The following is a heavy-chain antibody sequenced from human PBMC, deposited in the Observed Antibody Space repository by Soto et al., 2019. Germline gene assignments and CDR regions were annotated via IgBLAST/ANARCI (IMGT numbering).Heavy chain of an antibody. CDR3: ARGPPPYYDFWSGSPAPY. V-gene: IGHV3-30-3*01. CDR1: GFTFSSYA. J-gene: IGHJ4*02. D-gene: IGHD3-3*01. Sequence: PGGSLRLSCAASGFTFSSYAMHWFRQAPGKGLEWVAVISYDGSNKYYADSVKGRFTISRDNSKNTLYLQMNSLRAEDTAVYYCARGPPPYYDFWSGSPAPYWGQGTLVTVSS. CDR2: ISYDGSNK.